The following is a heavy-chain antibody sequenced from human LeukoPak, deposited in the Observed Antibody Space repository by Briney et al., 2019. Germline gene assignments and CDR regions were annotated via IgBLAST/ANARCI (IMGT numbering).Heavy chain of an antibody. V-gene: IGHV1-46*01. D-gene: IGHD6-13*01. CDR2: INPSGGST. CDR1: GYTFTSYY. CDR3: ARAPARSYSSSWYGRDWFDP. J-gene: IGHJ5*02. Sequence: ASVKVSCKASGYTFTSYYMHWVRQAPGQGLEWMGIINPSGGSTSYAQKFQGRVTMTRDTSTSTVYMELSSLRSEDTAVYYCARAPARSYSSSWYGRDWFDPRGQGTLVTVSS.